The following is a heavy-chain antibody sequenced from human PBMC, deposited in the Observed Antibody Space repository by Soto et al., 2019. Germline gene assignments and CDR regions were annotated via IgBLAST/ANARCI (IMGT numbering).Heavy chain of an antibody. CDR3: ASENIVGSSPYYFDN. J-gene: IGHJ4*02. D-gene: IGHD6-13*01. V-gene: IGHV1-3*01. CDR1: GYTFTSYA. CDR2: INAGNGNT. Sequence: ASVKVSCNASGYTFTSYAMHWVRQAPGQRLEWMGWINAGNGNTKYSQKFQGRVAITRDTSASTAYMELSSLRPEDTAVYYCASENIVGSSPYYFDNWGQGALVTVSS.